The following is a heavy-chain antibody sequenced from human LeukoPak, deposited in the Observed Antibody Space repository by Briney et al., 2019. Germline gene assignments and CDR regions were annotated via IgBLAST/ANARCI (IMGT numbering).Heavy chain of an antibody. Sequence: SETLSLTCNVSGDSISSGGYYWGWVRQPPGKGLEWIGYIYHSGSTYYNPSLRSRVTISIDTSKNQFSLRLTSVTAADTAVYYCARDSSVTAVPFDYWGRGTQVTVSS. J-gene: IGHJ4*02. D-gene: IGHD2-21*02. V-gene: IGHV4-31*03. CDR3: ARDSSVTAVPFDY. CDR1: GDSISSGGYY. CDR2: IYHSGST.